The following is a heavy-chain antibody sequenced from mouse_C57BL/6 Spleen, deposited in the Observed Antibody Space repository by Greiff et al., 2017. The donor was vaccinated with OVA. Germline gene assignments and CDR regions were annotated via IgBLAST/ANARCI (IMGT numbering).Heavy chain of an antibody. Sequence: QVQLQQPGTELVKPGASVKLSCKASGYTFTSYWMHWVKQRPGQGLEWIGNINPSNGGTNYNEKFKSKATLTVDKSSSTAYMLLSSLTSEDSAVYYCARSGCYYGSSCAMDYWGQGTSVTVSS. CDR2: INPSNGGT. CDR3: ARSGCYYGSSCAMDY. CDR1: GYTFTSYW. V-gene: IGHV1-53*01. J-gene: IGHJ4*01. D-gene: IGHD1-1*01.